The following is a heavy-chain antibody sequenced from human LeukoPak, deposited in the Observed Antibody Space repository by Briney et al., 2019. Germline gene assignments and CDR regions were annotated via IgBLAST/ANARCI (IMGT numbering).Heavy chain of an antibody. J-gene: IGHJ4*02. D-gene: IGHD3-22*01. Sequence: ASVKVSCKASGGTFSSYAISWVRQAPGQGLEWMGGIIPIFGTANYAQKFQGRVTITADESTSTAYMELSSLRSEDTAVYYCARVDYYDSSGYYYDYWGQGTLVTVSS. CDR3: ARVDYYDSSGYYYDY. V-gene: IGHV1-69*13. CDR1: GGTFSSYA. CDR2: IIPIFGTA.